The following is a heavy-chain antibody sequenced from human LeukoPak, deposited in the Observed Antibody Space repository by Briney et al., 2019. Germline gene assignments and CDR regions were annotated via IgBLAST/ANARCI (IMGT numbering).Heavy chain of an antibody. J-gene: IGHJ4*02. CDR2: ISGSGGST. Sequence: PGGSLRLSCAASGFTFSSYAMSWVRQAPGKGLEWVSAISGSGGSTYYADSVKGRFTISRDNSTSAQYLQMNSLRAEDTAVYYCAKTFKAVWGSYRYFGDYWGQGTPVTVSS. CDR3: AKTFKAVWGSYRYFGDY. D-gene: IGHD3-16*02. CDR1: GFTFSSYA. V-gene: IGHV3-23*01.